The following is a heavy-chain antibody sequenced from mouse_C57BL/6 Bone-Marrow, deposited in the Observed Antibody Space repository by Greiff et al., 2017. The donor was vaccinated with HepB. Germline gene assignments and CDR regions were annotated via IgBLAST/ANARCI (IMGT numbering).Heavy chain of an antibody. D-gene: IGHD2-3*01. CDR1: GYTFTSYW. Sequence: VQLQQPGAELVKPGASVKLSCKASGYTFTSYWMHWVKQRPGQGLEWIGMIHPNSGSTNYNEKFKSKATLTVDKSSSTAYMQLSSLTSEDSAVYYCAGAGWLTAWMAYWGLGPLVTVSA. V-gene: IGHV1-64*01. CDR3: AGAGWLTAWMAY. J-gene: IGHJ3*01. CDR2: IHPNSGST.